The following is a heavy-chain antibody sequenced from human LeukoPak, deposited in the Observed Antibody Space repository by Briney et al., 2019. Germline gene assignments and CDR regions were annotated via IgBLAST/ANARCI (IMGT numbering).Heavy chain of an antibody. D-gene: IGHD6-19*01. J-gene: IGHJ4*02. Sequence: SQTLSLTCAISGDSVSSNSVAWNWIRQSPSRGLEWLGRTYYRSKWYNDYAVPVKSRITINPETSKNQFSLHLNSMTPEDTAVYYCARVKWRGPTSSGWLDYWGQGTLVTVSS. CDR2: TYYRSKWYN. CDR3: ARVKWRGPTSSGWLDY. CDR1: GDSVSSNSVA. V-gene: IGHV6-1*01.